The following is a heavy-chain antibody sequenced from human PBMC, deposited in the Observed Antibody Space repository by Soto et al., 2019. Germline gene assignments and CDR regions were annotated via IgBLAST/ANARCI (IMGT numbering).Heavy chain of an antibody. J-gene: IGHJ4*02. CDR3: ASDSSVAPFDH. V-gene: IGHV3-7*01. CDR1: GFRFNSNW. D-gene: IGHD6-19*01. Sequence: EVQLVESGGGLVQPGGSLRLSCAASGFRFNSNWMNWVRQAPGKGLEWVANIKKDRSEKNYVDSVKGRFTISRDNANNSLYLQMNSLRVEDTAVYYCASDSSVAPFDHWGQGTLVTVSS. CDR2: IKKDRSEK.